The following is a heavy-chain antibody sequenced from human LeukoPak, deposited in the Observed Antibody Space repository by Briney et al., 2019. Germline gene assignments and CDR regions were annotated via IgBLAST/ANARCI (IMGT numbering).Heavy chain of an antibody. CDR3: AREREGDFWSGYYLGYYYYGMDV. V-gene: IGHV1-69*13. Sequence: GASVKVSCKASGGTFSSYAISWVRQAPGQGLEWMGGIIPIFGTANYAQKFQGRVTITADESTSTAYMELSSLRSEDTAVYYCAREREGDFWSGYYLGYYYYGMDVWGQGTLVTVSS. D-gene: IGHD3-3*01. CDR1: GGTFSSYA. CDR2: IIPIFGTA. J-gene: IGHJ6*02.